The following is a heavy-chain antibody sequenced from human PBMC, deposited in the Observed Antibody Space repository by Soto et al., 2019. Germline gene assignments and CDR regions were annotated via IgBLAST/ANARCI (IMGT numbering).Heavy chain of an antibody. Sequence: PSDTLSLTCTVSGGSVSSGSYYWGWIRQPPWKGLEWIGYIYYSGSTNYNPSLKSRVTISVDTSKNQFSLKLSSVTAADTAVYYCARDLRKRNIVATIISPYGMDVWGQGXTVTVYS. CDR2: IYYSGST. CDR1: GGSVSSGSYY. CDR3: ARDLRKRNIVATIISPYGMDV. D-gene: IGHD5-12*01. V-gene: IGHV4-61*01. J-gene: IGHJ6*02.